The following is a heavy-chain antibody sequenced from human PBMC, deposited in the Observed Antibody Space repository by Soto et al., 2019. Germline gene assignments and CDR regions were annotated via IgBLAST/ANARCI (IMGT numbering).Heavy chain of an antibody. J-gene: IGHJ3*01. CDR3: TNRKLPTRPWGPAFDV. CDR1: GFTFGSYA. V-gene: IGHV3-23*01. D-gene: IGHD6-6*01. Sequence: PGGSLRLSCAASGFTFGSYAMSWVRQAPGKGLEWVSAISSSGGSAFYPDSVRGRFTISRDNSKNTLFLQMNSLTAEDTAVYYCTNRKLPTRPWGPAFDVWGQGTMVTVSS. CDR2: ISSSGGSA.